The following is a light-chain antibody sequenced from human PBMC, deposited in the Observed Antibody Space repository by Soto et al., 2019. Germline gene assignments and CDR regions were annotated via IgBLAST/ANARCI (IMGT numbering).Light chain of an antibody. Sequence: IQLTQSPSSLSASVGDRVTITCRASQAISGYLTWYQQKPGKAPKLLIYAAATLQSDVPSRFGGSGSGTEFTLTISSLQPEDFAPYSCKQVKGSPLTFGGGTKVEIK. CDR2: AAA. V-gene: IGKV1-9*01. CDR3: KQVKGSPLT. J-gene: IGKJ4*01. CDR1: QAISGY.